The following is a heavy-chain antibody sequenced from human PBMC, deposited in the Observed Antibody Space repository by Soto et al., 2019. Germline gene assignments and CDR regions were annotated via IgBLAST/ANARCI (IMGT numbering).Heavy chain of an antibody. CDR1: GGSCRGYY. V-gene: IGHV4-34*01. CDR3: ARGRYCSSTSCHRRSWFDP. D-gene: IGHD2-2*01. CDR2: INHSGST. Sequence: LSLTCAVYGGSCRGYYWSWIRQPPGKGLEWIGEINHSGSTNYNPSLKSRVTISVDTSKNQFSLKLSSVTAADTAVYYCARGRYCSSTSCHRRSWFDPWGQGTLVTVSS. J-gene: IGHJ5*02.